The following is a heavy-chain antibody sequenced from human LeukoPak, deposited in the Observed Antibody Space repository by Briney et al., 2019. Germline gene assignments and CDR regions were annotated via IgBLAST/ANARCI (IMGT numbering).Heavy chain of an antibody. CDR2: IKKDGSDK. V-gene: IGHV3-7*01. CDR3: ARDYGDHPYPEVTLDL. J-gene: IGHJ4*02. D-gene: IGHD2-21*01. Sequence: PGGSLRLSCAASEFTFSNYWMSWVRQAPGKGLEWVANIKKDGSDKYYVDSVKGRFTISRDNAKKSTYLQMNRVRAEDTAVYYCARDYGDHPYPEVTLDLWGQGTLVTVSS. CDR1: EFTFSNYW.